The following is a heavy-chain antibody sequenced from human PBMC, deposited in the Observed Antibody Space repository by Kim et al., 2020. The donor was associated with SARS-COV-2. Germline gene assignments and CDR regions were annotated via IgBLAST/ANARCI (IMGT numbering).Heavy chain of an antibody. D-gene: IGHD3-16*02. J-gene: IGHJ4*02. CDR1: GYTFTNNA. CDR2: INTDTGNP. CDR3: ARVIWGTYRYTDY. Sequence: ASVKVSCKASGYTFTNNAISWVRQAPGQGLEWMGWINTDTGNPTYAQAFTRRFVFSVDTSVTTAYLQISSLEAEDTALYYCARVIWGTYRYTDYWCQVTL. V-gene: IGHV7-4-1*02.